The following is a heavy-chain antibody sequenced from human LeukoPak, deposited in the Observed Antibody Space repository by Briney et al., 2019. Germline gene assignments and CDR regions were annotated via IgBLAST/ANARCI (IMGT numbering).Heavy chain of an antibody. D-gene: IGHD3-16*01. CDR2: IWYDGSNK. CDR1: GFTFSSYG. V-gene: IGHV3-33*01. CDR3: AREGGDAFDI. Sequence: GRSLRLSCAASGFTFSSYGMHWVRQAPGKGLEWVAVIWYDGSNKYYADSVKGRFTITRDNSKNTLYLQMNSLRAEDTAVYYCAREGGDAFDIWGQGTMVTVSS. J-gene: IGHJ3*02.